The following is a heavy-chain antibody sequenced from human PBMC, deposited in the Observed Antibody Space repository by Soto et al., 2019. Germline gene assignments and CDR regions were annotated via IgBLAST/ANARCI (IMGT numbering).Heavy chain of an antibody. CDR2: IYYSGST. V-gene: IGHV4-31*03. CDR1: GGSISSGGYY. CDR3: ARGGYSYGLSPSGTYGMDV. J-gene: IGHJ6*02. Sequence: PSETLSLTCTVSGGSISSGGYYWSWIRQHPGKGLEWIEYIYYSGSTYYNPSLKSRVTISVDTSKNQFSLKLSSVTAADTAVYYCARGGYSYGLSPSGTYGMDVWGQGTTVTVSS. D-gene: IGHD5-18*01.